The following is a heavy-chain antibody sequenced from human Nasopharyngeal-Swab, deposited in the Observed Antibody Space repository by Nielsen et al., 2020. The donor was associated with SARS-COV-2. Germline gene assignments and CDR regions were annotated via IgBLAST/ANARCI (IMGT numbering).Heavy chain of an antibody. D-gene: IGHD2-2*02. CDR1: GFTFDDYA. CDR3: ARNTPAMFAY. Sequence: GESLKISCAASGFTFDDYAMNWVRQAPGKGLEWVSAISSTGDYIYYAASVKGRFTISRDNAKNSLYLQMDNLRAEDTAVYYCARNTPAMFAYWGRGTLVTVSS. V-gene: IGHV3-21*01. J-gene: IGHJ4*02. CDR2: ISSTGDYI.